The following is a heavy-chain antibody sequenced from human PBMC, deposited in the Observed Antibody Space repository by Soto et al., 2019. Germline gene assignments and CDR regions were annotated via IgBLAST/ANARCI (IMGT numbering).Heavy chain of an antibody. D-gene: IGHD2-15*01. V-gene: IGHV1-18*04. Sequence: QVQLVQSGAEVKKPGASVKVSCKASGYTFTNYGIDWVRQAPGQGLEWMGWISGYNAKTNYAQKLQGRVTMTTDTSTNTARRELRRLRSDDTAVYYCAREGDIVGLEAFDIWGQGTMVIVSS. J-gene: IGHJ3*02. CDR2: ISGYNAKT. CDR3: AREGDIVGLEAFDI. CDR1: GYTFTNYG.